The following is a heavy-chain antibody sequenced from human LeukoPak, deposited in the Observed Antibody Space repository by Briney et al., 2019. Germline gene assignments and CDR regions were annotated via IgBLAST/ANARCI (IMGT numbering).Heavy chain of an antibody. D-gene: IGHD5-18*01. CDR3: AKDWIQFNRVFDCFDS. V-gene: IGHV3-23*01. Sequence: GGSLRLSCATSGFPFETNAMSRVRQAPGKGLEWVATIGNTETFYADSVTGRFTISRDNSKNTVNLQMNRLRVEDTAIYYCAKDWIQFNRVFDCFDSWGQGTLVTVSS. CDR2: IGNTET. J-gene: IGHJ4*02. CDR1: GFPFETNA.